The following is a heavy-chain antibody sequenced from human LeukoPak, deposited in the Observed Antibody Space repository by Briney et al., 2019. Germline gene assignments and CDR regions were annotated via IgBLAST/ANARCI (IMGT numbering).Heavy chain of an antibody. CDR1: GYSFTSYW. Sequence: GESLKISCKGSGYSFTSYWIGWVRQMPGKGLEWMGIIYPGDSDTRYSPSFQGQVTISADKSISTAYLQWSSLKASDTAMYYCARRDDYGGNSEDAFDIWGQGIMVTVSS. V-gene: IGHV5-51*01. CDR3: ARRDDYGGNSEDAFDI. D-gene: IGHD4-23*01. J-gene: IGHJ3*02. CDR2: IYPGDSDT.